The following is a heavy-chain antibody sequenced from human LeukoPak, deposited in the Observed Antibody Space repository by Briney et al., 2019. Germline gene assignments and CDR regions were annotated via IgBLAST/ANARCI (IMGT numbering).Heavy chain of an antibody. D-gene: IGHD1-26*01. V-gene: IGHV3-23*01. CDR1: GFTLGFYA. Sequence: PWGSLSLSCAASGFTLGFYAMSWVRQAPGKGLEWVSGITYSGEDTYYADSVKGRFTISRDNSKNTLYLQMNSLRAGDTAVYYCARDGKTVDYFDYWGQPTMVT. J-gene: IGHJ4*02. CDR2: ITYSGEDT. CDR3: ARDGKTVDYFDY.